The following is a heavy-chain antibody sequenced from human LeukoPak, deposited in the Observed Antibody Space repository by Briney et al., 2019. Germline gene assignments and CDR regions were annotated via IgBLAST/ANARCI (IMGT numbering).Heavy chain of an antibody. Sequence: SSQTLSLPCGVSVDSISRGCYSGRSIRQPPGRRLLCNWYIYHRGSTYYTPSLKSRVTISVARSKNQFSLKLSSVTAADTAVYYCARTYDSSGYYWYFDLWGRGTLVTVSS. CDR1: VDSISRGCYS. CDR2: IYHRGST. V-gene: IGHV4-30-2*01. D-gene: IGHD3-22*01. CDR3: ARTYDSSGYYWYFDL. J-gene: IGHJ2*01.